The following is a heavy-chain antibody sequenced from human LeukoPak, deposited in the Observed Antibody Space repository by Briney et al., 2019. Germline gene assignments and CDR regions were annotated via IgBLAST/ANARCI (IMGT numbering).Heavy chain of an antibody. CDR3: ARENSSGWGPFDY. CDR1: GYTFTGYY. CDR2: IIPIFGTA. V-gene: IGHV1-69*13. D-gene: IGHD6-25*01. Sequence: ASVKVSCKASGYTFTGYYMHWVRQAPGQGLEWMGGIIPIFGTANYAQKFQGRVTITADESTSTAYMELSSLRSEDTAVYYCARENSSGWGPFDYWGQGTLVTVSS. J-gene: IGHJ4*02.